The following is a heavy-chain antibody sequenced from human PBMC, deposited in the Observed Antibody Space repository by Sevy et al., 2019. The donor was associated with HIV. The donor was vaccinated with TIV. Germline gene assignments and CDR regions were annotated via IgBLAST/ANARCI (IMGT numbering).Heavy chain of an antibody. D-gene: IGHD1-26*01. Sequence: GGSLRLSCAASGFTFSDYGMNWVRQAPGKGLEWVANIKQDGSEKYYVDSVKGRFTISRDNAKNSLYLQMNSLRAEDTAVYYCARGELPGAYYYYGMDVWGQGTTVTVSS. CDR1: GFTFSDYG. CDR2: IKQDGSEK. V-gene: IGHV3-7*01. J-gene: IGHJ6*02. CDR3: ARGELPGAYYYYGMDV.